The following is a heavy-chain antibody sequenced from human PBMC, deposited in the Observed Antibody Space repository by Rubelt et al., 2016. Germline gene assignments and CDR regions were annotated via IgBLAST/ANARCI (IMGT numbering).Heavy chain of an antibody. Sequence: QVQLVQSGAEVKKPGASVKVSCKASEYSFTKNPIHWVRQAPGQRLEWMGWINAGNGNTNYAQKLQGRVTMTTDTSTSTADMELRSLRSDDTAVYYCARGTMVRGAPDVWGQGTTVTVSS. CDR3: ARGTMVRGAPDV. CDR1: EYSFTKNP. CDR2: INAGNGNT. D-gene: IGHD3-10*01. J-gene: IGHJ6*02. V-gene: IGHV1-3*01.